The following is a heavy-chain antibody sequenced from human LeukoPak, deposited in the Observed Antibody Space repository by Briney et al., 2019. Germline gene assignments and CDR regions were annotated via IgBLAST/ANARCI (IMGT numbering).Heavy chain of an antibody. J-gene: IGHJ4*02. Sequence: ASVKVSCKASGYTFTSYYMHWVRQAPGQGLEWMGIINPSGGSTSYAQKFQGRVTMTRDTSTSTVYMELSSLRSEDTAVYYCASSITMVRGVIIWGQGTLVTVSS. D-gene: IGHD3-10*01. CDR3: ASSITMVRGVII. V-gene: IGHV1-46*01. CDR2: INPSGGST. CDR1: GYTFTSYY.